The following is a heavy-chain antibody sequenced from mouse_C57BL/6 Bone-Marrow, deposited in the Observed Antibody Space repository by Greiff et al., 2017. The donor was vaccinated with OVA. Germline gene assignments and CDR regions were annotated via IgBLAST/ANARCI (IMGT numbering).Heavy chain of an antibody. Sequence: EVKVVESGGGLVQPGGSLKLSCAASGFTFSDYYMYWVRQTPEKRLEWVAYISNGGGSTYYPDTVKGRFTISRDNAKNTLYLQMSRLKSEDTAMYYCSRQGWDEGAMDYWGQGTSVTVSS. CDR3: SRQGWDEGAMDY. J-gene: IGHJ4*01. CDR1: GFTFSDYY. D-gene: IGHD4-1*01. V-gene: IGHV5-12*01. CDR2: ISNGGGST.